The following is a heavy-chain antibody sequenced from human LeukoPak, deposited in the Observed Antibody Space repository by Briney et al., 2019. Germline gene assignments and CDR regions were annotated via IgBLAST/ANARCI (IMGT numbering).Heavy chain of an antibody. Sequence: ASVKVSCKASGYPFISFYMHGVRQAPGQGLEWMGIINPSGGSTSNAQRFQDRVTMTRDTSTSTVYMELSNPRSEDTAVYYCARRSGYSYGSYNWFDPWGQGTLVTVSS. CDR3: ARRSGYSYGSYNWFDP. CDR1: GYPFISFY. J-gene: IGHJ5*02. D-gene: IGHD5-18*01. CDR2: INPSGGST. V-gene: IGHV1-46*01.